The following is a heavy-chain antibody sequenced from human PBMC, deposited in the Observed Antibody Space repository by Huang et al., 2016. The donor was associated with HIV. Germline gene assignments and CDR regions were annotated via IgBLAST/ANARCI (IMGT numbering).Heavy chain of an antibody. D-gene: IGHD6-25*01. CDR2: ISGSSSYI. Sequence: EVRLVESGGGLVKPGGSLRLSCAASGFTFNSYSMNWVRQAPGKELEWVSSISGSSSYINDADSVKGRFTISRDNAKNALFLQMSSLRAEDTAVYYWARAPPDSSGFEVCDWFDPWGQGTLVTVSS. CDR3: ARAPPDSSGFEVCDWFDP. CDR1: GFTFNSYS. J-gene: IGHJ5*02. V-gene: IGHV3-21*01.